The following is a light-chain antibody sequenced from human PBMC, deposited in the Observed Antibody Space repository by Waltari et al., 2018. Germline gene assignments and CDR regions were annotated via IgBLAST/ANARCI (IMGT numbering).Light chain of an antibody. V-gene: IGLV2-14*03. J-gene: IGLJ3*02. CDR2: DVS. CDR3: SSQSSDNVVL. CDR1: SRHVGSYNS. Sequence: HSALTQPASVSGSPGPSITLSCTGTSRHVGSYNSVSWYQDHPGQGPKAIIYDVSDRPSGVSARFSGSKSGNTASLTISGLQAEDEADYYCSSQSSDNVVLFGGGTKVTVL.